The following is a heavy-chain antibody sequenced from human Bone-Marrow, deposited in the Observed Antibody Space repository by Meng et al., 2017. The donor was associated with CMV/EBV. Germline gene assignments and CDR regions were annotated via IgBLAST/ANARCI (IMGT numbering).Heavy chain of an antibody. D-gene: IGHD3-3*01. CDR3: ARDSHNYDFWSGYYETYYGMDV. V-gene: IGHV3-48*03. CDR1: GFTFSSYE. J-gene: IGHJ6*01. CDR2: ISSSGSTI. Sequence: GGSLRLSCAASGFTFSSYEMNWVRQAPGKGLEWVSYISSSGSTIYYADSVKGRFTISRDNSKNTLYLQMNSLRAEDTAVYYCARDSHNYDFWSGYYETYYGMDVWGQGTTVTVSS.